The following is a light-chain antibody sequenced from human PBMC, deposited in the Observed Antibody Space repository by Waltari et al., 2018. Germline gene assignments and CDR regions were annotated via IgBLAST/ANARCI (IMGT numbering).Light chain of an antibody. CDR3: QHYNTYSRT. Sequence: DVQMTQSPSTLSASVGDRVTIPCRASYSISGWLAWYQQKPWKPPKLLIYDASILQSGVPSRFSGSGTGTDFTLAISSLQPDDFAIYYCQHYNTYSRTFGQGTKVEIK. CDR1: YSISGW. V-gene: IGKV1-5*01. J-gene: IGKJ1*01. CDR2: DAS.